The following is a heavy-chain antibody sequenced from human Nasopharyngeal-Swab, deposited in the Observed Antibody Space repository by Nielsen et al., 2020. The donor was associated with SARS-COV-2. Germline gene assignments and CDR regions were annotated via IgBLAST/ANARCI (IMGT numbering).Heavy chain of an antibody. CDR3: AKNSGYDSFDY. CDR2: ISYDGSNK. V-gene: IGHV3-30*18. Sequence: GESLKISCAASGFTFSSYGMHWVRQAPGKGLEWVAVISYDGSNKYYADSVKGRFTISRDNSKNTLYLQINSLRAEDTAVYYCAKNSGYDSFDYWGQGTLVTVSS. CDR1: GFTFSSYG. J-gene: IGHJ4*02. D-gene: IGHD5-12*01.